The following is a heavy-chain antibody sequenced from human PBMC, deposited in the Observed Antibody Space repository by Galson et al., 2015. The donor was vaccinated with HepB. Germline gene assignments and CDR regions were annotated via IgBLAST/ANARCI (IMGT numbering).Heavy chain of an antibody. Sequence: SETLSLTCTVSGDSITNYDCNWIRQPPGKGLEWIGYVHHSGAAKYHPSVKSRVAMSVDTSKNDFSLSLRSVTAADAGVYFCAKWHREHRAFDIWGQGTVVTVSP. V-gene: IGHV4-59*01. CDR2: VHHSGAA. CDR3: AKWHREHRAFDI. D-gene: IGHD2-21*01. CDR1: GDSITNYD. J-gene: IGHJ3*02.